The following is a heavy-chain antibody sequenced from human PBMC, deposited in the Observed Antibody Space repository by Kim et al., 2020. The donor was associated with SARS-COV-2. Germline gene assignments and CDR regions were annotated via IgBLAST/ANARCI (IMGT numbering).Heavy chain of an antibody. J-gene: IGHJ4*02. V-gene: IGHV3-53*01. D-gene: IGHD3-22*01. CDR3: ARTYYYDSSTYIDF. Sequence: YADSVKGRFSISRDDSKNTLFLKMNGLRVEDTAVYYCARTYYYDSSTYIDFWGQGTLVTVSS.